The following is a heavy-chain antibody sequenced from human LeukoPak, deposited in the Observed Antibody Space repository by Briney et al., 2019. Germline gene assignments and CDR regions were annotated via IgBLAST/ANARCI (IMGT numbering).Heavy chain of an antibody. Sequence: SETLSLTCTVSGDSIGSHYWSWIRQPPGKGLEWVGYIFYVGSTNYNPSLKRRVTISVDTSKNHFSLKLNSVTAADTAVYYCARDYYDSRGEAFDIWGQGAMVTVSS. CDR1: GDSIGSHY. CDR3: ARDYYDSRGEAFDI. CDR2: IFYVGST. V-gene: IGHV4-59*11. J-gene: IGHJ3*02. D-gene: IGHD3-22*01.